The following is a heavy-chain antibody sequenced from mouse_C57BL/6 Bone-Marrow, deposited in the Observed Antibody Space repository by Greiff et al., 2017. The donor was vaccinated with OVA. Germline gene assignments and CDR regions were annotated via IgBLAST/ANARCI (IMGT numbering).Heavy chain of an antibody. V-gene: IGHV1-54*01. D-gene: IGHD2-5*01. CDR1: GYAFTNYL. J-gene: IGHJ2*01. CDR2: INPGSGGT. CDR3: ARLPYYSNGFDY. Sequence: QVQLQQSGAELVRPGTSVKVSCKASGYAFTNYLIEWVKQRPGQGLEWIGVINPGSGGTNYNEKLKGKATLTADKSSSTAYMQLSSLTSEDSAVYFCARLPYYSNGFDYWGQGTTLTVSS.